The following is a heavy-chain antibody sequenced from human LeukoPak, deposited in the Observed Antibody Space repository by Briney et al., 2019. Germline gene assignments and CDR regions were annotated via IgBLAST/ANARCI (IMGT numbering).Heavy chain of an antibody. Sequence: SETLSLTCTVSGDSISSFSWSWIRQSPGKRLEWIGYLYYSGTANYNPSLRSRVTISSDTSKNQFSLKLSSLTAADTAVYYCARGPSSGQYVSPLDYWGQGTLVTVSS. D-gene: IGHD6-25*01. CDR1: GDSISSFS. V-gene: IGHV4-59*01. CDR2: LYYSGTA. J-gene: IGHJ4*02. CDR3: ARGPSSGQYVSPLDY.